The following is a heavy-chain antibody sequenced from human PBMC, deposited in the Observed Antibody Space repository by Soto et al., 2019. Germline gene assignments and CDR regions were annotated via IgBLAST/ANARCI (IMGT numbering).Heavy chain of an antibody. CDR3: ARLQYTVVTPIDM. Sequence: QVQLQESGPGLVKPSETLSLTCTVPSGSIRTSYWTWIRQFPGKSLEWIAHIHNSGNTNSNPSLKSRVTISMDTSKNQISLRLTSVTAADTAVYYCARLQYTVVTPIDMWGQGTMVTVSS. CDR2: IHNSGNT. J-gene: IGHJ3*02. D-gene: IGHD2-21*02. CDR1: SGSIRTSY. V-gene: IGHV4-59*01.